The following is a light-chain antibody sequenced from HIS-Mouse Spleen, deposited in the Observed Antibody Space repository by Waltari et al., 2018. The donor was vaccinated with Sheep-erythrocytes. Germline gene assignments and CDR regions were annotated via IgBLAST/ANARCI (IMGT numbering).Light chain of an antibody. CDR1: SSDVGGYTY. V-gene: IGLV2-11*01. Sequence: QSALTQPRSVSGSPGQSVTISCTGTSSDVGGYTYVSWYQQHPGKAPKRMIYDVSKRPSGVPDRFSGSKSGNTASLTISGLQAEDEADYYCCSYAGSYTVVFGGGTKLTVL. CDR3: CSYAGSYTVV. CDR2: DVS. J-gene: IGLJ2*01.